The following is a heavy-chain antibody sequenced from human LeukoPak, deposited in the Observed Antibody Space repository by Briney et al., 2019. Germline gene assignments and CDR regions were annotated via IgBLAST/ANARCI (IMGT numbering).Heavy chain of an antibody. CDR2: IGGTDGTT. V-gene: IGHV3-23*01. J-gene: IGHJ4*02. CDR1: GFTFRNYV. D-gene: IGHD3-10*01. CDR3: TKRIDGAGSYYIDF. Sequence: GGSRRLSCAASGFTFRNYVMNWVRQAPGKGLEWVSAIGGTDGTTFYAAFVKGRFTISRDNSRNTLYLQMNSLRAEDTAVYYCTKRIDGAGSYYIDFWGQGAVVTVSS.